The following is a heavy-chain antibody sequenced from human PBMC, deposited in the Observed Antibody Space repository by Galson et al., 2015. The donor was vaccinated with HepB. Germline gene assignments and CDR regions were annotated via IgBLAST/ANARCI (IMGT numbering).Heavy chain of an antibody. CDR2: ISGNGGST. J-gene: IGHJ4*02. CDR1: GFTFSSYP. CDR3: LKGSGINSFDY. V-gene: IGHV3-64D*06. D-gene: IGHD1-26*01. Sequence: SLRLSCAASGFTFSSYPMHWVRQAPGKGLDYVSGISGNGGSTNYADSVKGRFTISRANSKNTLYLQMSSLRAEDTAVYYCLKGSGINSFDYWGQGILVTVSS.